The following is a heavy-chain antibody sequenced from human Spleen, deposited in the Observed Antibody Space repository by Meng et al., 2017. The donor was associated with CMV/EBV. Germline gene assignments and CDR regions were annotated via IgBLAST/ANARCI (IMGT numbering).Heavy chain of an antibody. V-gene: IGHV3-48*03. Sequence: GGSLRLSCAASGFTFSSYEMKWVRQAPGKGLEWVSYIGSSGVSIYYADSVKGRFTISRDNAKNSLYLQMNSLRAEDTAVYYCARDQRSSCSSTSCYYYYGMDVWGQGTTITVSS. CDR1: GFTFSSYE. CDR2: IGSSGVSI. CDR3: ARDQRSSCSSTSCYYYYGMDV. D-gene: IGHD2-2*01. J-gene: IGHJ6*02.